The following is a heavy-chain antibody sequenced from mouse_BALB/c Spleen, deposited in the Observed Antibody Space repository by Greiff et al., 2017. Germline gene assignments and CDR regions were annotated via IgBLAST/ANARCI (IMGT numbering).Heavy chain of an antibody. Sequence: DLVKPGASVKLSCKASGYTFTSYWINWIKQRPGQGLEWIGRIAPGSGSTDYNEMFKGKATLTVDTSSSTAYIQLSSLSSEDSAVYFCARGRVYAMAYWGQGTSVTVSA. CDR2: IAPGSGST. CDR1: GYTFTSYW. V-gene: IGHV1S41*01. CDR3: ARGRVYAMAY. J-gene: IGHJ4*01.